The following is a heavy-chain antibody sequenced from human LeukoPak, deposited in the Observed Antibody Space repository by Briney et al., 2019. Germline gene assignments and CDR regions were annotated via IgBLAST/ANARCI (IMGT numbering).Heavy chain of an antibody. J-gene: IGHJ4*02. Sequence: GASLRLSCAASGFTFSNYAMSWVRQAPGKGLEWVSAILGSGGSTYYADSVKGRFTVSRDNSKSTQYLQMNSLRAEDTALYYCAKWGDYDVLTGYYVPDYWGQGTLVTVSS. D-gene: IGHD3-9*01. CDR1: GFTFSNYA. CDR3: AKWGDYDVLTGYYVPDY. V-gene: IGHV3-23*01. CDR2: ILGSGGST.